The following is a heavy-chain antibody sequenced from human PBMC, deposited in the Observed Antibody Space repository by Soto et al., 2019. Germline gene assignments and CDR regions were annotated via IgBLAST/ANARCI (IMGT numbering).Heavy chain of an antibody. CDR2: IDPSDSQT. V-gene: IGHV5-10-1*01. CDR1: GYSFAVYC. J-gene: IGHJ4*02. CDR3: ARQIYDSDTGPNFQYYFDS. D-gene: IGHD3-22*01. Sequence: GESLKISCNGSGYSFAVYCITLVVRKPGKGLEWMGRIDPSDSQTYYSPSFRGHVTISVTKSITTVFLQWSSLRASDTAMYYCARQIYDSDTGPNFQYYFDSWGQGTPVAVSS.